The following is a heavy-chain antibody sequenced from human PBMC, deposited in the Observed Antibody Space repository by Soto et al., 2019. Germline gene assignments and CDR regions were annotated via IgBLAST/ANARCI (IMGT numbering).Heavy chain of an antibody. CDR3: ARDHVTDYYYYGMDV. CDR2: ISGSGGST. J-gene: IGHJ6*02. D-gene: IGHD4-4*01. Sequence: PGGSLRLSCAASGFTFSSYAMSWVRQAPGKGLEWVSAISGSGGSTYYADSVKGRFTISRDNSKNTLYLQMNSLRAEDTAVYYCARDHVTDYYYYGMDVWGQGTTVTVSS. CDR1: GFTFSSYA. V-gene: IGHV3-23*01.